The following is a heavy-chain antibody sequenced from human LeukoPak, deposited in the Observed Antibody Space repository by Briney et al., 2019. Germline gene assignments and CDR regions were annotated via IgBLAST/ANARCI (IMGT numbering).Heavy chain of an antibody. Sequence: GGSLRLSCAASGFTFSSYAMSWVRQAPGKGLEWVSAISGSGGSTYYADSVKGRFTIPRDNSKNTLYLQMNSLRAEDTAVYYCAKGDQGPVAYYDFWSGYSTGGIDYWGQGTLVTVSS. CDR2: ISGSGGST. V-gene: IGHV3-23*01. J-gene: IGHJ4*02. D-gene: IGHD3-3*01. CDR1: GFTFSSYA. CDR3: AKGDQGPVAYYDFWSGYSTGGIDY.